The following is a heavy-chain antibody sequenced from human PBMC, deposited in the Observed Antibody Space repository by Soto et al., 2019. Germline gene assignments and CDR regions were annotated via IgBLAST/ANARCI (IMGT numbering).Heavy chain of an antibody. CDR3: ARHNPTSFIAAAGYYFDY. J-gene: IGHJ4*02. Sequence: PGESLKISCNGSGYSFTSYWIGWVRQMPGKGLEWMGIIYPGDSDTRYSPSFQGQVTISADKSISTAYLQWSSLKASDTAMYYCARHNPTSFIAAAGYYFDYWGQGTLVTVSS. CDR1: GYSFTSYW. CDR2: IYPGDSDT. D-gene: IGHD6-13*01. V-gene: IGHV5-51*01.